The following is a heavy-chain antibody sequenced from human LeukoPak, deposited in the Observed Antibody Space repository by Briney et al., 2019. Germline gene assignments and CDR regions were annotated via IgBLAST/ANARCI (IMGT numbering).Heavy chain of an antibody. Sequence: PGGSLRLSCAASGFTFSSYGMHWVRQAPGKGLEWVAFIRYDGSNKYYADSVKGRFTISRDNSKNTLYLQMNSLRSEDTAVYYCAKDGYSSASSFHYYYYMDVWGKGTTVTVSS. J-gene: IGHJ6*03. D-gene: IGHD2-15*01. CDR3: AKDGYSSASSFHYYYYMDV. CDR1: GFTFSSYG. V-gene: IGHV3-30*02. CDR2: IRYDGSNK.